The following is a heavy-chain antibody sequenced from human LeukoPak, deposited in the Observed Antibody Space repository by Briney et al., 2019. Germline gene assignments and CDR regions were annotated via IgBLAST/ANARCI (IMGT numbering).Heavy chain of an antibody. CDR2: IYYGGST. Sequence: SETLSLTCTVSGGSVSRNSDYWGWIRQPPGKGLEWIGSIYYGGSTYYNPSLKSRVTISVDTSKNQFSLMVSSVTVADTGVYYCARGIVGATWGYFDYWGQGTLVTVSS. J-gene: IGHJ4*02. V-gene: IGHV4-39*07. CDR1: GGSVSRNSDY. D-gene: IGHD1-26*01. CDR3: ARGIVGATWGYFDY.